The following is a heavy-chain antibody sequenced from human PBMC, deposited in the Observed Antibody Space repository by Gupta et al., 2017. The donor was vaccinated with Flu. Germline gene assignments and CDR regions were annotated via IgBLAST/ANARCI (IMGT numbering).Heavy chain of an antibody. CDR3: AREMTDDGTGYYSRY. J-gene: IGHJ4*02. V-gene: IGHV1-46*01. D-gene: IGHD3-9*01. CDR2: IHPRGDGT. CDR1: GYIFSDYY. Sequence: QVQVVQSGPEVKKAGASVRISCKTSGYIFSDYYIHWVRQAPGQGLEWMGMIHPRGDGTVYAPKFQGRVTMTGDTSSNTVYMEVTSLRSDDTALYYCAREMTDDGTGYYSRYWGQGTLVTVSS.